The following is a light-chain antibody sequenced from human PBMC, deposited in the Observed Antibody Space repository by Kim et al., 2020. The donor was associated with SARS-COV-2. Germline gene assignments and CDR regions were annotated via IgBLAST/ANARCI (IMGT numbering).Light chain of an antibody. J-gene: IGLJ2*01. CDR3: SSYAGTDTFV. V-gene: IGLV2-11*01. Sequence: QSALTQPRSVSGSPGQSVAISCTGTSSDVGGYNYVSWYQQHPGKAPKLIIYNVSERPSGVTDRFSGSKSGNTASLTISGLQAEDEADYYCSSYAGTDTFVIGGGTKVTVL. CDR1: SSDVGGYNY. CDR2: NVS.